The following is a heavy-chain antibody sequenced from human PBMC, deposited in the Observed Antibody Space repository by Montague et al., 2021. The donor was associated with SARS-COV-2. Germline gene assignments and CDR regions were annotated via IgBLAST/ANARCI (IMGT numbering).Heavy chain of an antibody. J-gene: IGHJ4*02. D-gene: IGHD5-12*01. CDR3: ARLQGGRRLIDY. CDR1: GGSINNYY. Sequence: SETLSLTCTVSGGSINNYYWDWIRQPPGKALEYIADISKIGSTNRNPALKSRVTISVDPSRNQFYLDVNSVTAADTAAYYCARLQGGRRLIDYWGQGTLVTVSS. V-gene: IGHV4-59*13. CDR2: ISKIGST.